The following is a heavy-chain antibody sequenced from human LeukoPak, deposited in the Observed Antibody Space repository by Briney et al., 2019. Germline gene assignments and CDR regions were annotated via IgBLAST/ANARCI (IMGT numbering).Heavy chain of an antibody. CDR1: GVTFSSYA. Sequence: GGSLRLYCAASGVTFSSYAMSWVRQAPGKGLEWVSAISGSGGSTYYADSVKGRFTISRDNSKNTLYLQMNSLRAEDPAVYYCAKALVRAVNKTTSRDYWGQGTLVTVFS. CDR3: AKALVRAVNKTTSRDY. V-gene: IGHV3-23*01. D-gene: IGHD3-10*01. CDR2: ISGSGGST. J-gene: IGHJ4*02.